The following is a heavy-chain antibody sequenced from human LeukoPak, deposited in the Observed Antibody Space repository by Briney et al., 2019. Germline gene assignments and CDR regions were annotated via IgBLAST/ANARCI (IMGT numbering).Heavy chain of an antibody. CDR1: GFTFSRYW. J-gene: IGHJ4*02. V-gene: IGHV3-74*01. Sequence: GGSLRLSCAASGFTFSRYWMHWVRQAPGKGLVWVSRINGDGSSTNYADSVKGRFTISRDNAKNTLYLQMNSLRAEDTAVYYCAKSTMVQGAPYYFDYWGQGTLVTVSS. CDR2: INGDGSST. D-gene: IGHD3-10*01. CDR3: AKSTMVQGAPYYFDY.